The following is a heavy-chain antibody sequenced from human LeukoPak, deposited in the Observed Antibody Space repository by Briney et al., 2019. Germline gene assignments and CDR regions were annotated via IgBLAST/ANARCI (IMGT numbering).Heavy chain of an antibody. CDR2: ISYDGSNK. D-gene: IGHD3-10*01. J-gene: IGHJ6*02. CDR1: GFTFSSYA. CDR3: ARDPGLWFGELFRYYYYGMDV. V-gene: IGHV3-30*04. Sequence: GGSLRLSCAASGFTFSSYAMHWVRQAPGKGLEWVAVISYDGSNKYYADSVKGRFTISRDNSKNTLYLQMNSLRAEDTAVYYCARDPGLWFGELFRYYYYGMDVWGQGTTVTVPS.